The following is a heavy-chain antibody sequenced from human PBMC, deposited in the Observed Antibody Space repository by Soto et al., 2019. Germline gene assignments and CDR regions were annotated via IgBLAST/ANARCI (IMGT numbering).Heavy chain of an antibody. D-gene: IGHD3-3*01. J-gene: IGHJ4*02. CDR2: ISVYNGNT. CDR3: ARVYDFWSGYSNPFDY. Sequence: GASVKVSCKASGYTFTSYGIGWVRQAPGQGLEWMGWISVYNGNTNYAQKLQGRVTMTTDTSTSTAYMELRSLRSDDTAVYYCARVYDFWSGYSNPFDYWGQGTLVTVS. CDR1: GYTFTSYG. V-gene: IGHV1-18*01.